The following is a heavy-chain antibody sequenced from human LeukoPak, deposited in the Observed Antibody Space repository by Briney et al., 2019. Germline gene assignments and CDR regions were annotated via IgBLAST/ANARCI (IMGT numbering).Heavy chain of an antibody. CDR3: ATGAIVFDF. Sequence: ASVKVSCKVSGATLSKISIDWVRQAPGKGLEWMGSFGHQDGETIIAQNFQGRFNMTVDTAADTAYMEMSSLMSEDTAMYYCATGAIVFDFWGQGTLITVSS. J-gene: IGHJ4*02. D-gene: IGHD2/OR15-2a*01. V-gene: IGHV1-24*01. CDR2: FGHQDGET. CDR1: GATLSKIS.